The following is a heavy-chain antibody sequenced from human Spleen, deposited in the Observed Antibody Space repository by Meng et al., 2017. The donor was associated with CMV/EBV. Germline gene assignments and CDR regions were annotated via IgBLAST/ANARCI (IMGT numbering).Heavy chain of an antibody. Sequence: ASVKVSCKALGYTFTGYYIHWVRQAPGQGLEWMGWINPNSGGTNYAQKFQGRVTMTRDTSISTAYMELSRLRSDDTAVYYCARCYSSGAYYYGMDVWGQGTTVTVSS. CDR3: ARCYSSGAYYYGMDV. J-gene: IGHJ6*02. D-gene: IGHD6-19*01. CDR1: GYTFTGYY. CDR2: INPNSGGT. V-gene: IGHV1-2*02.